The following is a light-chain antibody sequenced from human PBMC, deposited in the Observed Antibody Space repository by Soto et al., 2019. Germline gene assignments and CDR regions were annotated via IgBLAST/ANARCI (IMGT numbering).Light chain of an antibody. V-gene: IGKV3-15*01. CDR3: QQYNNWPGT. J-gene: IGKJ5*01. Sequence: EIVLTQSPGTLSLSPGDRATLSCRASQSIKNNFLAWYQQRPGQAPRLLIYGASTRATGIPARFSGSGSGTEFTLTISSLQSEDFAVYYCQQYNNWPGTVGQGTRLEI. CDR1: QSIKNN. CDR2: GAS.